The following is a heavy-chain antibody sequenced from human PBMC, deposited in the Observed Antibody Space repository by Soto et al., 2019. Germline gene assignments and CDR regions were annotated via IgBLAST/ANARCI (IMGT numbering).Heavy chain of an antibody. Sequence: GGSLRLSCAASGFTFTNAWINWVRQAPGKGLEWVGRIKSKTDGGTTDYAEPVKGRFAISRDDSNSMVYLQMNSLKIEDTAVYYCTTDSYITIAIVRFDYWGHGTLVTVSS. CDR2: IKSKTDGGTT. J-gene: IGHJ4*01. CDR1: GFTFTNAW. V-gene: IGHV3-15*07. D-gene: IGHD3-3*02. CDR3: TTDSYITIAIVRFDY.